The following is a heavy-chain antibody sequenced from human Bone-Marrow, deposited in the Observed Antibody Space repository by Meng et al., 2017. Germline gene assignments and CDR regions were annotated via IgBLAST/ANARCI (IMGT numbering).Heavy chain of an antibody. D-gene: IGHD1-7*01. CDR1: GDSISSDIW. V-gene: IGHV4-4*02. CDR2: VYHRGDT. J-gene: IGHJ4*02. CDR3: GRDQGRELINH. Sequence: QVQLQESGPGLVKPSGTVSLTCTVSGDSISSDIWWSWVRQPPGKGLEWIGEVYHRGDTNYNPSLKSRVDISVDKSKNQFYLSLFSVTAADTALYYCGRDQGRELINHWGQGTLVTVSS.